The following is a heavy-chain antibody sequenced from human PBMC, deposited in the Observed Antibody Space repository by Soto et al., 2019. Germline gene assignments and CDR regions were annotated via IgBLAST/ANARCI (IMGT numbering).Heavy chain of an antibody. J-gene: IGHJ2*01. CDR2: IRSKANSYAT. CDR1: GFSFNGSA. D-gene: IGHD3-10*01. Sequence: GGSLRLSCAASGFSFNGSAMHWVLQASGKGLEWVGRIRSKANSYATAYAASVKGRFTISRDDSKNTAYLQMNSLKTEDTAVYYCTSLFLVRGFGDHRNVNAFPTRRSSDL. CDR3: TSLFLVRGFGDHRNVNAFPTRRSSDL. V-gene: IGHV3-73*01.